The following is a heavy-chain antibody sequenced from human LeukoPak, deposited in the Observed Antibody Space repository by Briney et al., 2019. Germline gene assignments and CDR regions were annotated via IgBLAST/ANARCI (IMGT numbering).Heavy chain of an antibody. CDR2: ISSSSSYI. V-gene: IGHV3-21*01. Sequence: GGSLRLSCAASGFTFTIFGLNWVRQAPGKGLEWVSSISSSSSYIYYADSVKGRFTISRDNAKNSLYLQMNSLRAEDTAVYYCAKDPGFGLDAFDIWGQGTMVTVSS. J-gene: IGHJ3*02. CDR3: AKDPGFGLDAFDI. D-gene: IGHD3-10*01. CDR1: GFTFTIFG.